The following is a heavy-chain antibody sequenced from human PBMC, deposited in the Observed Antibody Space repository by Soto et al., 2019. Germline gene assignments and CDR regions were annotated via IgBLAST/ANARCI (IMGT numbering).Heavy chain of an antibody. Sequence: EVQLVESGGGLVKPGGSLRLSCAASGFTFSNAWMNWVRQAPGKGLEWVGRIKSKTDGGTTDYAAPVKGRFIISRDDSKNTLYLQMNSLKTEDTAVYYCTTVASITIFGVVITSGNYWGQGTLVTVSS. CDR1: GFTFSNAW. CDR2: IKSKTDGGTT. J-gene: IGHJ4*02. CDR3: TTVASITIFGVVITSGNY. V-gene: IGHV3-15*07. D-gene: IGHD3-3*01.